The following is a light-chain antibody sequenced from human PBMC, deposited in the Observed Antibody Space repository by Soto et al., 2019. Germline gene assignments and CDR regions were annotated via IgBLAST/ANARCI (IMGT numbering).Light chain of an antibody. CDR2: EIS. CDR3: ISYTSDDVRYV. Sequence: QSVLTQPASVSGTPGQSITISCTGSNSDVGIYDFVSWYQHHPGRAPKLIVSEISHRPSGVSNRLSGSKSGNTAALTISGLQSEDEAHYYCISYTSDDVRYVFGTGTKLTVL. CDR1: NSDVGIYDF. V-gene: IGLV2-14*01. J-gene: IGLJ1*01.